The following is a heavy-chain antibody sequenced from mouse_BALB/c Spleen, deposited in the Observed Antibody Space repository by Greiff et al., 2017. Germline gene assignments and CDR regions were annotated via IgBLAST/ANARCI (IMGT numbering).Heavy chain of an antibody. V-gene: IGHV5-4*02. CDR2: ISDGGSYT. CDR3: ARGGKRYYFDY. J-gene: IGHJ2*01. Sequence: DVMLVESGGGLVKPGGSLKLSCAASGFTFSDYYMYWVRQTPEKRLEWVATISDGGSYTYYPDSVKGRFTISRDNAKNNLYLQMSSLKSEDTAMYYCARGGKRYYFDYWGQGTTLTVSS. D-gene: IGHD1-1*01. CDR1: GFTFSDYY.